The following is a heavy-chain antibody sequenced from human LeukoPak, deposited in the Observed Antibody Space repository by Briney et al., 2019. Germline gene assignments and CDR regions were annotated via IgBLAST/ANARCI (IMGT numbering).Heavy chain of an antibody. CDR3: ARDPGIAAGPDAFDI. CDR2: MNPNSGST. V-gene: IGHV1-8*02. CDR1: GYTFTSYD. Sequence: ASVKVSCKASGYTFTSYDINWVRQATGQGLEWMGWMNPNSGSTSYAQKFQGRVTMTRDMSTSTVYMELSSLRSEDTAVYYCARDPGIAAGPDAFDIWGQGTMVTVSS. D-gene: IGHD6-13*01. J-gene: IGHJ3*02.